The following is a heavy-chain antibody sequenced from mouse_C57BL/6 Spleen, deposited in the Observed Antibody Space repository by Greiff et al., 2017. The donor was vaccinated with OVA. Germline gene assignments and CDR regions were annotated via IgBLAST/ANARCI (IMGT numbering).Heavy chain of an antibody. V-gene: IGHV1-9*01. D-gene: IGHD1-1*01. CDR3: AIITTVVATRAMDY. CDR1: GYTFTGYW. Sequence: VQLQQSGAELMKPGASVKLSCKATGYTFTGYWIEWVKQRPGHGLEWIGEILPGSGNTYYNEKFKGKATLTADKSSSTAYMELRSLTSEDSAVYFCAIITTVVATRAMDYWGQGTSVTVSS. J-gene: IGHJ4*01. CDR2: ILPGSGNT.